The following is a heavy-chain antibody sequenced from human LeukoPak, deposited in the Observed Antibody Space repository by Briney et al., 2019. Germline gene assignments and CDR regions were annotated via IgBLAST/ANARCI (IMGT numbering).Heavy chain of an antibody. CDR2: IYYSGST. J-gene: IGHJ4*02. D-gene: IGHD3-16*01. CDR3: ARVTSPFGTLFDY. V-gene: IGHV4-59*01. CDR1: GGSISSYY. Sequence: EPSETLSLTCTVSGGSISSYYWSWIRQPPGKGLEWIGYIYYSGSTNYIPSLKSRVTISVDTSKNQFSLKLSSVIAADTAVYYCARVTSPFGTLFDYWGQGTLVTVSS.